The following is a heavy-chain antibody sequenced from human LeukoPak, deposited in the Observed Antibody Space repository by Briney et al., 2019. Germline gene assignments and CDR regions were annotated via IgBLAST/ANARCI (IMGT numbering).Heavy chain of an antibody. D-gene: IGHD2/OR15-2a*01. J-gene: IGHJ4*02. CDR2: LSYTGKT. CDR1: GASVSSSH. Sequence: WETQSLTCVVSGASVSSSHWNWIRQLPGKGLEWIGCLSYTGKTDYNPSLTSRVTISLDSSKNQVSLKLRSVTAADTAVYYCSEGYFEPFDHWGQGTLVTVSS. V-gene: IGHV4-59*02. CDR3: SEGYFEPFDH.